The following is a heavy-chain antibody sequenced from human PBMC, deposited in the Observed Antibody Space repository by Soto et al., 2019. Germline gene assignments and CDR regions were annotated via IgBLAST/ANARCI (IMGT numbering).Heavy chain of an antibody. V-gene: IGHV3-7*01. CDR1: GFTFSVYW. CDR3: ARDTLSAFDV. D-gene: IGHD3-16*01. Sequence: EVQLVESGGGLVQPGGSLRLSCTASGFTFSVYWMSWVRQAPGKGLEWVANIRHDGSEKFYVDSVKGRFTVSRDNAKNSLYLQMNSLRAEDTAVYYCARDTLSAFDVWGQGTMVTVSS. J-gene: IGHJ3*01. CDR2: IRHDGSEK.